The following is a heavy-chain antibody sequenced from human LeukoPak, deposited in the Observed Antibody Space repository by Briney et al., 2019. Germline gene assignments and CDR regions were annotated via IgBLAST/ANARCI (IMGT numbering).Heavy chain of an antibody. CDR1: GFTFSSYS. V-gene: IGHV3-48*04. J-gene: IGHJ4*02. Sequence: GGSLRLSCAASGFTFSSYSMNWVRQAPGRGPEWLSYISGSGDTTYYADSVRGRFTISRDNAKNSLYLQMNSLRAEDTAVYYCARTPSIVGATYFDYWGQGTLVTVSS. CDR2: ISGSGDTT. D-gene: IGHD1-26*01. CDR3: ARTPSIVGATYFDY.